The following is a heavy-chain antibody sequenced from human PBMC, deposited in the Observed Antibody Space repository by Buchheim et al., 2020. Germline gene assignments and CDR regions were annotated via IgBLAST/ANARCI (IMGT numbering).Heavy chain of an antibody. CDR3: AKGSYTSGWHWLDY. CDR2: ITGSGGST. J-gene: IGHJ4*02. D-gene: IGHD6-19*01. CDR1: GFTFSSYT. Sequence: EVQLLGSGGDLVQPGGSLRLSCAASGFTFSSYTMNWVRQAPGKGLEWVSTITGSGGSTYYADSVKGRFTITSDNSKNTLFPQMNSLRVEDTAVYYCAKGSYTSGWHWLDYWGQGTL. V-gene: IGHV3-23*01.